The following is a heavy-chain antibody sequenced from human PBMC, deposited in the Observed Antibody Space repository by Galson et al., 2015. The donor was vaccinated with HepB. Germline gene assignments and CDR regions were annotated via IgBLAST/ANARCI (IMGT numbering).Heavy chain of an antibody. CDR1: GFTFSTYG. J-gene: IGHJ6*02. CDR3: ARDSTYSSSWYPNYYGMDV. D-gene: IGHD6-13*01. Sequence: SLRLSCAASGFTFSTYGMHWVRQAPGKGLEWVAVISYDRSNKYYADSVEGRFTISRDNSKKTLYLQMNSLRAEDTAVNYCARDSTYSSSWYPNYYGMDVWGQGTTVTVSS. CDR2: ISYDRSNK. V-gene: IGHV3-30*19.